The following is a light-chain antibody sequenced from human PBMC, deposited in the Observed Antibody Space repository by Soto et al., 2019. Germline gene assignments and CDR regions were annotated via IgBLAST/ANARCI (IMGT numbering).Light chain of an antibody. CDR1: SSDVGGYNY. J-gene: IGLJ1*01. CDR3: SSYTSSSTLYV. Sequence: STISKTRTSSDVGGYNYVSWYQQHPGKAPKLMIYDVSNRPSGVSNRFSGSKSGNTASLTISGLQAEDEADYYCSSYTSSSTLYVFGTGTKVTVL. V-gene: IGLV2-14*04. CDR2: DVS.